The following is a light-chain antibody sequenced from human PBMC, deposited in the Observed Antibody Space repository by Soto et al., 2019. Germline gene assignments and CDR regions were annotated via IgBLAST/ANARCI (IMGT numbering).Light chain of an antibody. CDR1: QSVSSSY. CDR3: QQYGSSPSYT. J-gene: IGKJ2*01. CDR2: GAS. V-gene: IGKV3-20*01. Sequence: EIVLTQYPGTLSLSPGERATLSCRASQSVSSSYLAWYQQKPGQAPRLLIYGASSRATGIPDRFSGSGSGTDFTLTISRLEPEDFAVYYCQQYGSSPSYTFGQGTKLEI.